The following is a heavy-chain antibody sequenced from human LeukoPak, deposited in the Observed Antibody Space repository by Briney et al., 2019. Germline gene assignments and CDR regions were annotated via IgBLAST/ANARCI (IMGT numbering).Heavy chain of an antibody. CDR3: ARAVPNWSDVGEFDY. J-gene: IGHJ4*02. V-gene: IGHV3-7*01. D-gene: IGHD1-1*01. Sequence: PRGSLRPSCAPSGFTSSSYWMSWVRQAPGKGLEWVANIKQEGREKYYVDSVKGRFTISRDNAKNSLYLQMNSLRAEDTAVYYCARAVPNWSDVGEFDYWGQGTLVTVSS. CDR1: GFTSSSYW. CDR2: IKQEGREK.